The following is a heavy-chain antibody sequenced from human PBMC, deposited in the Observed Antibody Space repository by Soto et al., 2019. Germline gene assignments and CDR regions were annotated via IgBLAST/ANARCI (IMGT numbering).Heavy chain of an antibody. CDR3: ARLFGGYSGSHADEFDI. J-gene: IGHJ3*02. CDR2: ITYDGSNQ. D-gene: IGHD1-26*01. CDR1: GFSFSRFA. Sequence: QVQLVESGGDVVQPGRSLRLSCAGSGFSFSRFAIHWVGQAPGKGLEWVAVITYDGSNQYYADSVKGRFTVSRDNSRSAVYLQMNNLRSEDTAIYYCARLFGGYSGSHADEFDIWGQGTMVPVSS. V-gene: IGHV3-30-3*01.